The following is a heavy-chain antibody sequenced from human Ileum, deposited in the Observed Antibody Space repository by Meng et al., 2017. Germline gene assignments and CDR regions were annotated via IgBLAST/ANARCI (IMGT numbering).Heavy chain of an antibody. J-gene: IGHJ4*02. Sequence: GESLKISCAASGFTFRSYYMNWVRQVPGKGLVWVSRIDHEGSSTGYADSVKGRFTISRDNAKNTLYLQMNSLTVEDTALYYCARDLRAASDYWGQGTLVTGSS. CDR2: IDHEGSST. CDR1: GFTFRSYY. D-gene: IGHD6-13*01. V-gene: IGHV3-74*01. CDR3: ARDLRAASDY.